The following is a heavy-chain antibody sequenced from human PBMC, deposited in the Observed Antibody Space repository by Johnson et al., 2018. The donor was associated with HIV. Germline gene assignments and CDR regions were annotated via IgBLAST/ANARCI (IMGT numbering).Heavy chain of an antibody. V-gene: IGHV3-7*03. J-gene: IGHJ3*01. CDR3: ARRTLEEDCPKGICPINGFEV. D-gene: IGHD2/OR15-2a*01. Sequence: VQLVESGGGVVQPGGSLRLSCAASGFTFSSYWMSWVRQAPGKGLEWVANIKQDGSEKYYVDSVKGRFTISRDNAKNSLYLQMNSLKIEDTAVYYGARRTLEEDCPKGICPINGFEVWGQGTTVTVAS. CDR2: IKQDGSEK. CDR1: GFTFSSYW.